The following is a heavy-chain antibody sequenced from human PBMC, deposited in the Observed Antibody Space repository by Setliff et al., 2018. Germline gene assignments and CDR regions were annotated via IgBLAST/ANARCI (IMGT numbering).Heavy chain of an antibody. CDR3: AKQGDLAFDY. Sequence: ASVKVFCKTSGYPFVGYFIYWMRQAPGQGLEWVGWIDPKSGRTKYAVKFQGRVTMTRDTSSSTIYMEVNSLTSDDTAVYFCAKQGDLAFDYWGQGTQVTVSS. J-gene: IGHJ4*02. CDR1: GYPFVGYF. V-gene: IGHV1-2*02. D-gene: IGHD3-16*01. CDR2: IDPKSGRT.